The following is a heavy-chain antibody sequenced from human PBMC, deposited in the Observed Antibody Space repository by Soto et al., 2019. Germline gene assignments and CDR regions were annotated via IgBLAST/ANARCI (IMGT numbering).Heavy chain of an antibody. CDR2: IDPSDSYT. Sequence: GEALKLSCKGSGYSFPSYWISLVRQMPGKGLEWMGRIDPSDSYTNYSPSFQGHVTISADKSISTAYLQWSSLKASDTAMYYCARLDSNYRSYYYYGMDVWGQGTTVTVS. J-gene: IGHJ6*02. CDR1: GYSFPSYW. V-gene: IGHV5-10-1*01. CDR3: ARLDSNYRSYYYYGMDV. D-gene: IGHD4-4*01.